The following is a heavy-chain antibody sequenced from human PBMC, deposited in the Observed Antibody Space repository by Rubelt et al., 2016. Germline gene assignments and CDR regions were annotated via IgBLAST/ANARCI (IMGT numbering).Heavy chain of an antibody. CDR3: ARRRYSSSWGFDY. V-gene: IGHV3-30*19. D-gene: IGHD6-13*01. Sequence: GFTFNRYIMNWVRQAPGKGLEWVALISDDGSNAFYVDSVKGRFTVSRDNSKNTLYLQMNSLRAEDTAVYYCARRRYSSSWGFDYWGQGTLVTVSS. J-gene: IGHJ4*02. CDR2: ISDDGSNA. CDR1: GFTFNRYI.